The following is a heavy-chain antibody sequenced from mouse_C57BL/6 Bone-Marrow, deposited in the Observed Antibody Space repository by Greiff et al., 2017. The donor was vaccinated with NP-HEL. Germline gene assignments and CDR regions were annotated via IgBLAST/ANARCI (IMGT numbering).Heavy chain of an antibody. CDR3: ASSYYSFY. D-gene: IGHD2-12*01. V-gene: IGHV1-39*01. Sequence: EVQLQQSGPELVKPGASVKISCKASGYSFTDYNMNWVKQSKGNRLEWIGVINHNYGTTSYNQKLKGKATLTVDQSSSTAYMQLNSLTSKDSAVYYCASSYYSFYWGQGTLVTVSA. J-gene: IGHJ3*01. CDR1: GYSFTDYN. CDR2: INHNYGTT.